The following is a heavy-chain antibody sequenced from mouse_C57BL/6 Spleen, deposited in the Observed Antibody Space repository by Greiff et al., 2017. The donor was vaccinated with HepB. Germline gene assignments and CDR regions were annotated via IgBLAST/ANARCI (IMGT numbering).Heavy chain of an antibody. J-gene: IGHJ4*01. V-gene: IGHV1-80*01. CDR1: GYAFSSYW. D-gene: IGHD2-2*01. Sequence: QVQLQQSGAELVKPGASVKISCKASGYAFSSYWMNWVKQRPGKGLEWIGQIYPGDGDTNYNGKFKGKATLTADKSSSTAYMQLSSLTSEDSAVYFCARPSLGYYDAMDYWGQGTSVTVSS. CDR3: ARPSLGYYDAMDY. CDR2: IYPGDGDT.